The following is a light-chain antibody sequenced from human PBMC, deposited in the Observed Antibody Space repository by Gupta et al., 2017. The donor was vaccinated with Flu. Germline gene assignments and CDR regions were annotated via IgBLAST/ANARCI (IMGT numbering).Light chain of an antibody. Sequence: SVPPQPPSVSAAPRSKVTTSCSGSSANIGNNHVSWYQQFPGTAPKLIIYEDNRRPSGIPDRFSGSKSGTSATLGITGLQTGDEADYYCGAWDGSQSGGVFGRGTKLTVL. CDR2: EDN. V-gene: IGLV1-51*02. J-gene: IGLJ2*01. CDR3: GAWDGSQSGGV. CDR1: SANIGNNH.